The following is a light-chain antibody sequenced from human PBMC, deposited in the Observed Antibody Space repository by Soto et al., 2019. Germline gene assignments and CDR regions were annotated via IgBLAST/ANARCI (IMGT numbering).Light chain of an antibody. CDR1: QSVTSNY. CDR2: GAI. V-gene: IGKV3-20*01. Sequence: EIVLTQSPATLSSSPGERATLSCRASQSVTSNYVAWYQQKPGQAPRLLVYGAISRATGIPDRFSGSGSGADFTLTVSRLEPEDFAVYYGQQYVSSPWTFGQGTKVEIK. J-gene: IGKJ1*01. CDR3: QQYVSSPWT.